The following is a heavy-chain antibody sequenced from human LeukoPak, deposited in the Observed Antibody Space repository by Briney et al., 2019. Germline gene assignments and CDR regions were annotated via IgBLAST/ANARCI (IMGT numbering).Heavy chain of an antibody. D-gene: IGHD6-13*01. J-gene: IGHJ4*02. V-gene: IGHV3-15*01. CDR2: IKSNTDGGTT. CDR3: ATYTSTSPRYFDY. CDR1: GFTFSNAW. Sequence: GGSLRLSCAASGFTFSNAWMNWVRQARGKGLEWVGRIKSNTDGGTTDYAAPVKGRFTMSRDDSENTLYLQMNSLQTEDTAVYYCATYTSTSPRYFDYWGQGALVTVSS.